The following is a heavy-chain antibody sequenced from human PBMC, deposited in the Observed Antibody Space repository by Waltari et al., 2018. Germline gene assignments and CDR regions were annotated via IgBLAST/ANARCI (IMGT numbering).Heavy chain of an antibody. J-gene: IGHJ6*03. CDR1: GDSVRNRDYY. CDR3: TRCIASSWYFSFMEA. CDR2: VYRSGST. Sequence: QLLLQESGPGLVKPSETLSRTCSVPGDSVRNRDYYWGWIRQAPGKRLEYIGNVYRSGSTYLNPSLESRVTISLDTSKNQFSLRLSSVTAADTAVYYCTRCIASSWYFSFMEAWGKGTMVTVSS. V-gene: IGHV4-39*01. D-gene: IGHD2-21*01.